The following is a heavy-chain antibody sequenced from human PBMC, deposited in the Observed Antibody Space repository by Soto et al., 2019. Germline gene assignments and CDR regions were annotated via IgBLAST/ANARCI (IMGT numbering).Heavy chain of an antibody. Sequence: QVQLAQSGTEVKKPGASAKVSCKTSGYIFTSYYIHWVRQAPGQGLEWMGIINPSGGTTTYAQKFKGRVTMTRDTSTSTVYMELSSLRSEDTAVYYCARGPATAPDAYWGLGTLVTVSS. V-gene: IGHV1-46*01. D-gene: IGHD2-2*01. J-gene: IGHJ4*02. CDR1: GYIFTSYY. CDR3: ARGPATAPDAY. CDR2: INPSGGTT.